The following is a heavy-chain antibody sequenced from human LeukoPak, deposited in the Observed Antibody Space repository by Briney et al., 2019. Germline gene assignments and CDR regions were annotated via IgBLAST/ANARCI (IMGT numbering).Heavy chain of an antibody. CDR3: ARRRDGSGSPYFDY. V-gene: IGHV4-30-2*01. CDR1: GGSISSGGYS. D-gene: IGHD3-10*01. J-gene: IGHJ4*02. CDR2: IYHSGST. Sequence: PSETLSLTCAVSGGSISSGGYSWSWIRQPPGKGLEWIGYIYHSGSTYYNPSLKSRVTISVDRSKNQFSLKLSSVTAADTAVYYCARRRDGSGSPYFDYWGQGTLVTVSS.